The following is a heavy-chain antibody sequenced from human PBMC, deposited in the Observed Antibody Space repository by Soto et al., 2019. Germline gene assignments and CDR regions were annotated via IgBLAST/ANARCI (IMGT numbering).Heavy chain of an antibody. CDR1: GFTFSSYG. D-gene: IGHD6-6*01. J-gene: IGHJ5*02. Sequence: PGGSLRLSCAASGFTFSSYGMSWVRQAPGKGLEWVSAISGSGGSTYYADSVKGRFTISRDNSKNTLYLQMNSLRAEDTAVYYCAKDPMRVFTGSFDPWGQGTLVTVSS. CDR3: AKDPMRVFTGSFDP. V-gene: IGHV3-23*01. CDR2: ISGSGGST.